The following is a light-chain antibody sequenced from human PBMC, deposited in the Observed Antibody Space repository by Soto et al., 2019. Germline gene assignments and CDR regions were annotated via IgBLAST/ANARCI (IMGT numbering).Light chain of an antibody. Sequence: EIVMTQSPATLSVSPGERATLSCRASQSIRSNLAWYQQKPGQAPRLLIYGASTRATGIPARFSGSGSGTEFTLTISCLQSEDFATYYCQQYYSYPLTFGGGTKVDIK. J-gene: IGKJ4*01. CDR2: GAS. CDR1: QSIRSN. V-gene: IGKV3-15*01. CDR3: QQYYSYPLT.